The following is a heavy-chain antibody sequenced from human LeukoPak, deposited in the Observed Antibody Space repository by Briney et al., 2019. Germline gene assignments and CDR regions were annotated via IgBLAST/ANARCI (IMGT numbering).Heavy chain of an antibody. V-gene: IGHV1-18*01. J-gene: IGHJ4*02. CDR3: ARDCSGGSCYLYFDY. D-gene: IGHD2-15*01. CDR2: ISAYNGNT. Sequence: ASVKVSCKASGYTFTSYGISWVRQAPGQGLEWMGWISAYNGNTNYAQKLQGRVTMTTDTSTSTVYMELRSLRSDDTAVYYCARDCSGGSCYLYFDYWGQGTLVTVSS. CDR1: GYTFTSYG.